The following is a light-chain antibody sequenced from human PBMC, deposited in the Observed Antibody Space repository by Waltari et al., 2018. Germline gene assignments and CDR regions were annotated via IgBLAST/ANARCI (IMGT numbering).Light chain of an antibody. V-gene: IGKV1-33*01. Sequence: DIQMTQSPSSLSASVGDRVTITCQASQDIIKYLNWYQQKPGKAPTLLIYDASNLEKGVPSTFIGSGSGTDFTFTITSLQPEDIATYYCQCYDNLTPLTFGGGTKVEIK. CDR1: QDIIKY. J-gene: IGKJ4*01. CDR2: DAS. CDR3: QCYDNLTPLT.